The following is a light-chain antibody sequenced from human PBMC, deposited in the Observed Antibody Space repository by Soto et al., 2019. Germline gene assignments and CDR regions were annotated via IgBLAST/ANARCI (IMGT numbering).Light chain of an antibody. J-gene: IGKJ5*01. CDR3: QQYDNSPIT. CDR1: QSISSSF. CDR2: GAS. Sequence: EIVLTQSPGILSLSPVGRASLSCGASQSISSSFLAWYQQKPGQAPRLLIYGASSRATGIPDRFSGTGSETDFTLTISRLEPEDFAVYYCQQYDNSPITFGQGTRLEI. V-gene: IGKV3-20*01.